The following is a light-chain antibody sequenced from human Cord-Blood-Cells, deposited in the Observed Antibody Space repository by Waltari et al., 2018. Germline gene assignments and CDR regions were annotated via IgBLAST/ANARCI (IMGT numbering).Light chain of an antibody. CDR2: QDS. CDR1: KLGDNY. CDR3: QAWDSSTYV. J-gene: IGLJ1*01. Sequence: SYELTQPPSVSVSPGQQASITCSGDKLGDNYACWYQQKPGQSPVLVIYQDSKRPSGIPERFSGSNSGNTATRTISGTQAMDEADYYCQAWDSSTYVFGTGTKVTVL. V-gene: IGLV3-1*01.